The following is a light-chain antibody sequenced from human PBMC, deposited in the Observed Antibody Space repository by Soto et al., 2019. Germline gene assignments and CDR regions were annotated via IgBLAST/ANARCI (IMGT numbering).Light chain of an antibody. V-gene: IGKV1-27*01. Sequence: DIQMTQSPSSLSASVGDRVTITCRASQGISNYLAWYQQKPGKVPKLLIYAASTLQSGVPSRFSGSGYGTDFTLTISSLQPEDVATYYCQKYKSAPRTFGQGTKVEIK. CDR1: QGISNY. CDR3: QKYKSAPRT. J-gene: IGKJ1*01. CDR2: AAS.